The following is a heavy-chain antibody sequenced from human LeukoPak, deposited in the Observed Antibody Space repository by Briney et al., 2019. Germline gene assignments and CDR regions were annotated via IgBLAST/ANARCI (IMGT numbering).Heavy chain of an antibody. D-gene: IGHD3-9*01. V-gene: IGHV4-59*01. Sequence: SETLSLTCTVSGGFISSYYWSWIRQPPGKGLEWIGYIYYSGSTNYNPSLKSRVTISVDTSKNQFSLKLSSMTAADTAVYYCARASHLYDILTGYVFDYWGQGTLVTVSS. CDR1: GGFISSYY. CDR2: IYYSGST. J-gene: IGHJ4*02. CDR3: ARASHLYDILTGYVFDY.